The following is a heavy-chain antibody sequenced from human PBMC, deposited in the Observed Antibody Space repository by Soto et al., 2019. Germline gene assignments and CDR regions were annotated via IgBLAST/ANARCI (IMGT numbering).Heavy chain of an antibody. CDR1: GGSISSSSYY. J-gene: IGHJ3*02. V-gene: IGHV4-39*01. CDR3: ARQGSGSYNAFDN. D-gene: IGHD1-26*01. Sequence: QLQLQESGPGLVKPSETLSLTCTVSGGSISSSSYYWGWIRQPPGKGLEWIGTIYYSGSTYYNPSLKSRVTISVDTSKNQFSLKLSYVTAADTAVYYCARQGSGSYNAFDNWGQGTVVTVSS. CDR2: IYYSGST.